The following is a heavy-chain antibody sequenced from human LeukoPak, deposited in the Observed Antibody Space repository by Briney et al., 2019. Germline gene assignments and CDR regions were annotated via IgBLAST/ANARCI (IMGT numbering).Heavy chain of an antibody. V-gene: IGHV1-18*01. D-gene: IGHD2-2*01. Sequence: GASVKVSFKASGYTFTSYGISWVRQAPGQGLEWMGWISAYNGNTNYAQKLQGRVTMTTDTSTSTAYMELRSLRSDDTAVYYCAREAWTVVPAAIEYGMDVWGQGTTVTVSS. CDR2: ISAYNGNT. J-gene: IGHJ6*02. CDR3: AREAWTVVPAAIEYGMDV. CDR1: GYTFTSYG.